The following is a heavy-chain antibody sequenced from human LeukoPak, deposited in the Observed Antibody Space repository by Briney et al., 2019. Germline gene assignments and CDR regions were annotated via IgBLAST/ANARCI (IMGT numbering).Heavy chain of an antibody. CDR3: ARDKRGRSSSWYYDY. V-gene: IGHV1-2*06. CDR2: INPNSGGT. Sequence: ASVKVSCKASGYTFTDYYMHWVRQAPGQGLEWVGRINPNSGGTNYAQRFQGRVTMTRDTSLSTAYMELSRLRSDDTAVYYCARDKRGRSSSWYYDYWGQGTLVSVSS. J-gene: IGHJ4*02. CDR1: GYTFTDYY. D-gene: IGHD6-13*01.